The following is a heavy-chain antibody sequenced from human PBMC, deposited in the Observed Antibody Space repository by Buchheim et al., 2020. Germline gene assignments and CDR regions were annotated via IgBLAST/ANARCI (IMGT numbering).Heavy chain of an antibody. Sequence: QLQLQESDSGLVKPSQTLSLTCAVSGDPITSGPYSWSWVRQRPGKGLEWIGYTYHSGSPNYNPPLKSRVIISVDKSKNQMSLNLRSMTAADTAVYYCARGYRFAYYFDYWGQGTL. J-gene: IGHJ4*02. D-gene: IGHD3-16*01. V-gene: IGHV4-30-2*01. CDR3: ARGYRFAYYFDY. CDR2: TYHSGSP. CDR1: GDPITSGPYS.